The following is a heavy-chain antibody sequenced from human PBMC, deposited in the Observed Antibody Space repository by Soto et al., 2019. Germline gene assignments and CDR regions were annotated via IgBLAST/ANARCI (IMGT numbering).Heavy chain of an antibody. CDR2: IYYSGST. CDR1: GGSISSSSYY. J-gene: IGHJ5*02. D-gene: IGHD2-8*02. CDR3: ARPRHSSWWGWFDP. Sequence: QLQLQESGPGLVKPSETLSLTCTVSGGSISSSSYYWGWIRQPPGKGLEWIGSIYYSGSTYYNPSLKRRLTISVDTSKNQFSLKLSSVTAADTAVYYCARPRHSSWWGWFDPWGQGTLVTVSS. V-gene: IGHV4-39*01.